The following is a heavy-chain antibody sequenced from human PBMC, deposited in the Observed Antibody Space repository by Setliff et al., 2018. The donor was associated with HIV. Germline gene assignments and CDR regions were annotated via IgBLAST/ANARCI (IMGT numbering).Heavy chain of an antibody. V-gene: IGHV1-69*10. CDR2: IIPILGIA. Sequence: SVKVSCKASGYTFSSYGIGWVRQAPGQGLEWMGGIIPILGIANYAQKFQGRVTITTDESTSTAYMELSSLRSEDTAVYYCARGVWSSSWGYFDYWCQGTLVTVSS. CDR1: GYTFSSYG. CDR3: ARGVWSSSWGYFDY. D-gene: IGHD6-13*01. J-gene: IGHJ4*02.